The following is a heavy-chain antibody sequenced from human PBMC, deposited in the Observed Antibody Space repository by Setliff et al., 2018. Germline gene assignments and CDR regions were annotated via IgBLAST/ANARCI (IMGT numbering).Heavy chain of an antibody. CDR1: GYTFNTHG. D-gene: IGHD5-18*01. J-gene: IGHJ4*02. Sequence: ASVKVSCKSYGYTFNTHGISWVRQAPGQRPEWMGWISPYNGKTRSIERFQGRLTMSRDSSTNTLYLQMNSLRGEDTAVYYCAKDLSSNTAASYFFDLWGQGTQVTVSS. V-gene: IGHV1-18*01. CDR2: ISPYNGKT. CDR3: AKDLSSNTAASYFFDL.